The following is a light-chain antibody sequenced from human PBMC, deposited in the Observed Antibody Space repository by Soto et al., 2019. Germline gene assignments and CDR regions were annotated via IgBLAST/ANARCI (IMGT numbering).Light chain of an antibody. V-gene: IGKV2-30*01. J-gene: IGKJ1*01. CDR1: QSLVFSEANTH. CDR2: EVC. CDR3: MQGSFWPWT. Sequence: LVMTRSPLSRPVTLGQPASISCRSSQSLVFSEANTHLKSFQNEVCSRGSGVPDRFSGSGAGSDFTLKISRVEAEDVGVYYCMQGSFWPWTFGQGTKVDIK.